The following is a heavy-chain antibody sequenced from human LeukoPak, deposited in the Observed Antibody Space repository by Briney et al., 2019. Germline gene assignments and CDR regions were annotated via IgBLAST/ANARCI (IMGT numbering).Heavy chain of an antibody. D-gene: IGHD3-22*01. J-gene: IGHJ1*01. CDR3: ASGGDTDSRYFKY. Sequence: GGSLRLSCAASGFTFSSYAMHWVRQAPGKGLEWVTVISYDGSNEYYADSVKGRITISRDNSKDTLYLQMNSLRAEDTAVYYCASGGDTDSRYFKYWGQGTLVTVSS. CDR2: ISYDGSNE. CDR1: GFTFSSYA. V-gene: IGHV3-30-3*01.